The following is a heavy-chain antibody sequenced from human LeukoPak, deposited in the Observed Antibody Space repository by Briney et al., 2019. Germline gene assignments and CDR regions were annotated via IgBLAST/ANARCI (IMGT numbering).Heavy chain of an antibody. Sequence: GGSLTLSCAASGFSFSNAWMSWVRQAPGKGLEWVGRIKSKTDGRTTDYDAPVKCRFTISRDDTKNTLYLQMNSLKTEDTAVYYCTTLYDFWSGYSRWGQGTLVTVSS. CDR1: GFSFSNAW. V-gene: IGHV3-15*01. D-gene: IGHD3-3*01. CDR3: TTLYDFWSGYSR. CDR2: IKSKTDGRTT. J-gene: IGHJ4*02.